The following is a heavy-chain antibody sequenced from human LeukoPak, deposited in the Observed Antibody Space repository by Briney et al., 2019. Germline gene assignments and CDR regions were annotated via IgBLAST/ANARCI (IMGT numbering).Heavy chain of an antibody. J-gene: IGHJ6*02. V-gene: IGHV3-21*01. CDR3: ARDLKFDTMVDYYYYDMDV. Sequence: GGSLRLSCAASGFTFSSYAMTWVRQAPGRGLEWVSSISSSSSYRYYAGSVKGRFTISRDNAKNSLYLQMNSLRAEDTAVYYCARDLKFDTMVDYYYYDMDVWGQGTTVTVSS. CDR2: ISSSSSYR. CDR1: GFTFSSYA. D-gene: IGHD3-10*01.